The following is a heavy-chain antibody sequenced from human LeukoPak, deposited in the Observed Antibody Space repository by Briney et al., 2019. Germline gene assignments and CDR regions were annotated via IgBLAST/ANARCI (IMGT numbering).Heavy chain of an antibody. CDR2: IYYSGST. CDR3: ARGGYYDRSGNSYKFGFDM. CDR1: DGSISSHY. V-gene: IGHV4-59*11. Sequence: SETLSLTCTVSDGSISSHYWSWIRRPPGKGLEWIGYIYYSGSTSYNSSLKSRVTISVDTSKNQFSLKLSSVTAADTAVYYCARGGYYDRSGNSYKFGFDMWGQGTMVTVSS. D-gene: IGHD3-22*01. J-gene: IGHJ3*02.